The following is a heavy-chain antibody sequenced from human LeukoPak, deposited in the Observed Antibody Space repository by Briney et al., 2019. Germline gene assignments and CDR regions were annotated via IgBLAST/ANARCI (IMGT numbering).Heavy chain of an antibody. Sequence: GGSLRLSCAASGFTLSSYSMNWVRKAPGKGLNWVSSISSSSSYIYYADSVKGRFTISRDNAKNSLYLQMNSLRAEDTAVYYCARDDYGGIDYWGQGTLVSVSS. CDR1: GFTLSSYS. D-gene: IGHD4-23*01. CDR3: ARDDYGGIDY. CDR2: ISSSSSYI. J-gene: IGHJ4*02. V-gene: IGHV3-21*01.